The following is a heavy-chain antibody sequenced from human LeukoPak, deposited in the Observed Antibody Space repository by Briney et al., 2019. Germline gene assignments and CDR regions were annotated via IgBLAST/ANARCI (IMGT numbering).Heavy chain of an antibody. CDR3: ARPILPRDYYYYGMDV. D-gene: IGHD2-15*01. CDR1: GFTVSSNY. J-gene: IGHJ6*02. V-gene: IGHV3-66*04. Sequence: GGSLRLSCAASGFTVSSNYMSWVRQAPGKGLEWVSVIYSGGSTYYADSVKGRFAISRDNSKNTLYLQMNSLRAEDTAVYYCARPILPRDYYYYGMDVWGQGTTVTVPS. CDR2: IYSGGST.